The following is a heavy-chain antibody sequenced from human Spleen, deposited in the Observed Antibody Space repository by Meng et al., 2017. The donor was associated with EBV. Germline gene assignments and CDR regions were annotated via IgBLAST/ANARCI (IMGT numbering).Heavy chain of an antibody. Sequence: QVDLVQASAEVEDPGSSVNGSCKASGGSFTKYAFNWIRQAPVQGLDWMGGIIPILGTTKYAHKFQGKVTIAADKSTSTVYMELSSLTFDDTAVYYCAKQETVPGYSSDLFPGDYFAFWGQGTLVTVSS. CDR2: IIPILGTT. J-gene: IGHJ4*02. V-gene: IGHV1-69*06. CDR1: GGSFTKYA. CDR3: AKQETVPGYSSDLFPGDYFAF. D-gene: IGHD6-19*01.